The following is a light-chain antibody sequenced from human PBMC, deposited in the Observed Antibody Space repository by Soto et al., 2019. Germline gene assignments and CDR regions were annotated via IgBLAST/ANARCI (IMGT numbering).Light chain of an antibody. CDR3: QQYSSFPRT. V-gene: IGKV3-20*01. Sequence: EIVLTQSPGTLSLSQGERATLSCRASQSVSSSHLAWYQQKPGLAPRLLIYGASSRATGIPDRFGGSGSGTDFTLTISRLEPDDFAVYYCQQYSSFPRTFGQGTKVDIK. CDR2: GAS. CDR1: QSVSSSH. J-gene: IGKJ1*01.